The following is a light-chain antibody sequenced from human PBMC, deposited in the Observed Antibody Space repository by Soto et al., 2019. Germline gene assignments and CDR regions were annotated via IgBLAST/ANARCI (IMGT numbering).Light chain of an antibody. CDR1: SSDVGLYDY. Sequence: LTQPPSASGSPGQSVTISCTGTSSDVGLYDYVSWYQQHPGKVPKLLIYEVTQRPSGVPDRFSGSKSGNTASLTVSGLQAEDEADYYCSSYGGNSNYVFGTGTKVTVL. CDR3: SSYGGNSNYV. J-gene: IGLJ1*01. V-gene: IGLV2-8*01. CDR2: EVT.